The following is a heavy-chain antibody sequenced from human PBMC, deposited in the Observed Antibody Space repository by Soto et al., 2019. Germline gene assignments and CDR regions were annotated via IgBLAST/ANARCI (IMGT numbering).Heavy chain of an antibody. CDR3: ARASSGWFDP. J-gene: IGHJ5*02. CDR2: IYHSGST. V-gene: IGHV4-30-2*01. D-gene: IGHD6-25*01. CDR1: GFSISSGGYS. Sequence: TLSLTCAFSGFSISSGGYSWSWIRQPPGKGLEWIGYIYHSGSTYYNPSLKSRVTISVDRSKNQFSLKLSSVTAADTAVYYCARASSGWFDPWGQGTLVTVSS.